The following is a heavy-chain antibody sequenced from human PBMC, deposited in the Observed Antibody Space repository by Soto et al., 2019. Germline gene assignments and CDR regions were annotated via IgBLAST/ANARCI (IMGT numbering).Heavy chain of an antibody. CDR1: GYTFTSYD. D-gene: IGHD3-10*01. CDR2: MNPNSGNT. Sequence: ASVKVSCKASGYTFTSYDINWVRQATGEGLEWMGWMNPNSGNTGYAQKFQGRVTMTRNTSISTAYMELSSLRSEDTAVYYCARGRSRRVYYYYYMDVWGKGTTVTVSS. V-gene: IGHV1-8*01. J-gene: IGHJ6*03. CDR3: ARGRSRRVYYYYYMDV.